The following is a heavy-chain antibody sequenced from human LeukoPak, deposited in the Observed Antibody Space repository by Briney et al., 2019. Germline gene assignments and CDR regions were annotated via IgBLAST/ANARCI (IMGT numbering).Heavy chain of an antibody. V-gene: IGHV3-23*01. CDR3: AKVNYYESSDIGLLDY. J-gene: IGHJ4*02. CDR1: GFTFSSYA. CDR2: INIDERIT. D-gene: IGHD3-22*01. Sequence: GGSLRLSCAASGFTFSSYAMSWVRQAPGKALVWVSYINIDERITGYADSVKGRFTISRDNAKNTLYLQMNSLRAGDTAVYYCAKVNYYESSDIGLLDYWGQGTLVTVSS.